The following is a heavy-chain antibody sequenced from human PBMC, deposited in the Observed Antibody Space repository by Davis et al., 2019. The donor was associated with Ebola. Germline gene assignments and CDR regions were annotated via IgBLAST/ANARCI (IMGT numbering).Heavy chain of an antibody. CDR1: GDTVSNLA. Sequence: HSQTLSLTCAISGDTVSNLAWNWIRQSPSGGLEWLGRTYYTSKWNNDYAESVKSRIDTTPDTSKNHVALQLNSVTPGDSAVYYCARGWQRSGMDVWGQGTTVTVSS. D-gene: IGHD6-19*01. J-gene: IGHJ6*02. CDR2: TYYTSKWNN. V-gene: IGHV6-1*01. CDR3: ARGWQRSGMDV.